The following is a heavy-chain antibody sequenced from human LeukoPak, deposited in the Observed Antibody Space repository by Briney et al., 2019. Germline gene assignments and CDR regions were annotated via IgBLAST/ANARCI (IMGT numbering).Heavy chain of an antibody. CDR2: ISSSSSNI. J-gene: IGHJ3*02. D-gene: IGHD3-22*01. V-gene: IGHV3-21*01. Sequence: GGSLRLSCAASGFTFSSYSMNWVRQAPGKGLEWVSSISSSSSNIYYADSVKGRFTISRDNAKNSLYLQMNSLRAEDTAVYYCARTPGYYDSSGYYPVLDGFDIWGQGTMVTVSS. CDR1: GFTFSSYS. CDR3: ARTPGYYDSSGYYPVLDGFDI.